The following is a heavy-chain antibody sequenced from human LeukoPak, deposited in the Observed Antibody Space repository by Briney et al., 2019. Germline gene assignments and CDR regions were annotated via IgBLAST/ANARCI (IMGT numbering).Heavy chain of an antibody. V-gene: IGHV1-69-2*01. J-gene: IGHJ3*02. CDR2: VDPEDGET. CDR3: ATAVTYGGNLKDAFDI. CDR1: GYTFTDYY. Sequence: ASVKVSCKVSGYTFTDYYMHWAQQAPGKGLEWMGLVDPEDGETIYAEKFQGRVTITADTSTDTAYMELSSLRSEDTAVYYCATAVTYGGNLKDAFDIWGQGTMVTVSS. D-gene: IGHD4-23*01.